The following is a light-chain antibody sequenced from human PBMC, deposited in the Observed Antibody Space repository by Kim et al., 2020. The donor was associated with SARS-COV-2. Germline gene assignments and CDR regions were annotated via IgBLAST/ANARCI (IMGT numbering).Light chain of an antibody. CDR1: QDITDY. J-gene: IGKJ1*01. CDR2: AAS. Sequence: DILLTQSPSSLSASVGDRVSITCQASQDITDYLSWYQQRPGTAPKLLIYAASSLEPGVSSHFSGSGSGTNFTFTINSLQPGDFAVYFCQQYADVPWTFGPGTKVDIK. V-gene: IGKV1-33*01. CDR3: QQYADVPWT.